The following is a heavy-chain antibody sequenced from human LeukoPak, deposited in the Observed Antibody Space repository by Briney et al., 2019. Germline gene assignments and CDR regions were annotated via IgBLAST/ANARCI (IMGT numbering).Heavy chain of an antibody. J-gene: IGHJ6*02. CDR3: ARDWLWFGELLGYYYYGMDV. CDR2: ISAYNGNT. D-gene: IGHD3-10*01. CDR1: GYTFTSYG. V-gene: IGHV1-18*01. Sequence: EASVKVSCKASGYTFTSYGISWVRQAPGQGLEWMGWISAYNGNTNYAQKLQGRVTMTTDTSTSTAYMELRSLRSDDTAVYYCARDWLWFGELLGYYYYGMDVWGQGTTVTVSS.